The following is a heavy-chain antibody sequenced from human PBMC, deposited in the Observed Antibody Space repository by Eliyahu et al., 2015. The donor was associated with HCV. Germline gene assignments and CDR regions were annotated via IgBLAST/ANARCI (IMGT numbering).Heavy chain of an antibody. D-gene: IGHD3-16*02. Sequence: QVQLQQWGAGLLKPSETLSLTCAVYGGSFXXYYWSWIRQPPGKGLEWIGEINHSGSTNYNPSLKSRVTISVDTSKNQFSLKLSSVTAADTAVYYCARDYIWGSYRFPRGYDYWGQGTLVTVSS. CDR1: GGSFXXYY. CDR2: INHSGST. J-gene: IGHJ4*02. V-gene: IGHV4-34*01. CDR3: ARDYIWGSYRFPRGYDY.